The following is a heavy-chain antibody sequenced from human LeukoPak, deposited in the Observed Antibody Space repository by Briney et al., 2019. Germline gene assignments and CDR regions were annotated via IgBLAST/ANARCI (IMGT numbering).Heavy chain of an antibody. J-gene: IGHJ4*02. Sequence: SGGSLRLSCAASGLTFSSFNMNWVRQAPGKGPEWVASIDTTSTYIFYADSVRGRFTISRDHARSSLSLQMHSLTADDTAVYYCARSRRDSAWYIDDYWGQGTLVTVSS. D-gene: IGHD6-13*01. V-gene: IGHV3-21*01. CDR3: ARSRRDSAWYIDDY. CDR2: IDTTSTYI. CDR1: GLTFSSFN.